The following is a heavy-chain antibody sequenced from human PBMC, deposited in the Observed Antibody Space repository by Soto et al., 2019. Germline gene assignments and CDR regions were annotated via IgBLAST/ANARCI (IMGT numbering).Heavy chain of an antibody. V-gene: IGHV1-8*01. CDR1: GYTFTDYD. J-gene: IGHJ4*02. CDR3: EVTTGN. D-gene: IGHD2-21*02. Sequence: QVQVVQSRAEVKKPGASVKVSCKTSGYTFTDYDINWVRQATGQGLEWMGWVSPDHGNAGYAPQFQVSVSMASDTSTTTVHMEIINLKSTDAAACFSEVTTGNWGQVTMVTV. CDR2: VSPDHGNA.